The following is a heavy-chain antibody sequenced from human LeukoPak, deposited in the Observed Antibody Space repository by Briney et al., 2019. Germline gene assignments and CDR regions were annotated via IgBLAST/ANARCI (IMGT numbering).Heavy chain of an antibody. CDR3: ARSLARPGYCSGGSCLNWFDP. D-gene: IGHD2-15*01. V-gene: IGHV4-31*03. J-gene: IGHJ5*02. Sequence: SETLSLTCTVSGGSISSGGYYWSWIRQHPGKGLEWIGYIYYSGSTYYNPSLKSRVTISVDTPKNQFSLKLSSVTAADTAVYYCARSLARPGYCSGGSCLNWFDPWGQGTLVTVSS. CDR1: GGSISSGGYY. CDR2: IYYSGST.